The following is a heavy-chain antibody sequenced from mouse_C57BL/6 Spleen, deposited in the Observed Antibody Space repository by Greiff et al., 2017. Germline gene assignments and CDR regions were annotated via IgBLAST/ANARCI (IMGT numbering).Heavy chain of an antibody. J-gene: IGHJ2*01. Sequence: EVQLQQSGPVLVKPGASVKMSCKASGYTFTDYYMNWVKQSHGKSLEWIGVINPYNGGTSYNQKFKGKATLTVDKSSSTAYMELNSLTSEDSAVYYCARYYYGVDYWGQGTTLTVSS. V-gene: IGHV1-19*01. CDR2: INPYNGGT. CDR3: ARYYYGVDY. CDR1: GYTFTDYY. D-gene: IGHD2-13*01.